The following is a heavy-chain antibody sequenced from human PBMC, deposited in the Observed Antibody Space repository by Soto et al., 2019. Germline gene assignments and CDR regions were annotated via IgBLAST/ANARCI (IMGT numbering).Heavy chain of an antibody. Sequence: SETLSLTCTVSGGSISSYYWSWIRQPPGKGLEWIGYIYYSGSTNYNPSLKSRVTISVDTSKNQFSLKLSSVTAADTAVYYCARASVRSGRPYFDYWGQGTLVTVSS. CDR2: IYYSGST. D-gene: IGHD3-10*01. J-gene: IGHJ4*02. CDR3: ARASVRSGRPYFDY. CDR1: GGSISSYY. V-gene: IGHV4-59*01.